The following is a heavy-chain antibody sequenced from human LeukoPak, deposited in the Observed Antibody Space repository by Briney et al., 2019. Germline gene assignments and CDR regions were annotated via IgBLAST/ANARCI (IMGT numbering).Heavy chain of an antibody. CDR1: GFTFSSYA. J-gene: IGHJ4*02. V-gene: IGHV3-30*04. D-gene: IGHD6-13*01. Sequence: PGGSLRLSCAASGFTFSSYAMHWVRQAPGKGLEWVAVISYDGSNKYYADSVKGRFTISRDNSKNTLYLQMNSPRAEDTAVYYCARAWAAAADDYWGQGTLVTVSS. CDR2: ISYDGSNK. CDR3: ARAWAAAADDY.